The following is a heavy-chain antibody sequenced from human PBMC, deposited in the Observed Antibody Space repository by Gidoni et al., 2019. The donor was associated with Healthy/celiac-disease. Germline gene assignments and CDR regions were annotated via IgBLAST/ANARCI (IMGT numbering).Heavy chain of an antibody. D-gene: IGHD3-10*01. CDR2: ISYDGSNK. Sequence: QVQLVESGGGVVQPGRSLRLSCAASGFTFSSYGMHWVRQAPGKGLEWVAVISYDGSNKYYADSVKGRFTISRDNSKNTLYLQMNSLRAEDTAVYYCAKARRGITMVQGAPTPPNFWFDPWGQGTLVTVSS. CDR3: AKARRGITMVQGAPTPPNFWFDP. J-gene: IGHJ5*02. V-gene: IGHV3-30*18. CDR1: GFTFSSYG.